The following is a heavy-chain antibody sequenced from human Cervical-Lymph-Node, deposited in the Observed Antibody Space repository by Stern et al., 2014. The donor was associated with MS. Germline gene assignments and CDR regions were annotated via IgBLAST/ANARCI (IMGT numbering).Heavy chain of an antibody. CDR2: IRSRAYGGTT. J-gene: IGHJ6*02. V-gene: IGHV3-49*05. D-gene: IGHD5-12*01. CDR1: GFIFGDYA. Sequence: EVQLVQSGGGLVKPGRSLRLSCTASGFIFGDYAMSWFRQAPGKGLECVGFIRSRAYGGTTEYAASVKGRFTISRDDSKSIAYLQMNSLKIEDTAVYSCSRDRGGYGVPLYYFYYGMDLWGQGTTVTVSS. CDR3: SRDRGGYGVPLYYFYYGMDL.